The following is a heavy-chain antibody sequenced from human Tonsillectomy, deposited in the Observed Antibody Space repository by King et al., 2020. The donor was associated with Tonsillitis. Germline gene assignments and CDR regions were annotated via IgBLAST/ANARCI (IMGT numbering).Heavy chain of an antibody. CDR1: GFTFSSYA. Sequence: VQLVESGGGLVQPGGSLRLSCAASGFTFSSYAMSGVRQAPGKGLEWVSAISVSGGSTYYADSVKGRCTISRDNSKNTLYLQMNSLRAEETAVYYGAKDLRRFWSGYYTGRAFDIWGQGTMVTVSS. V-gene: IGHV3-23*04. CDR2: ISVSGGST. D-gene: IGHD3-3*01. CDR3: AKDLRRFWSGYYTGRAFDI. J-gene: IGHJ3*02.